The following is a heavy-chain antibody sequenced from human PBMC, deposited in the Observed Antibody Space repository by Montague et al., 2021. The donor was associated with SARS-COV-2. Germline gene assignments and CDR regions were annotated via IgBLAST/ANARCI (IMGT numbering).Heavy chain of an antibody. Sequence: SETLSLICTVSGDSTSCPNCYWGWTRQPPGKGLDWIGTIYNSGTTYYNPSLKSRLTISIDTSKNQFSLKLSSVTAADTAVYYCARHRNYGDHSLDNWFHPWGQGTLVTVSS. V-gene: IGHV4-39*01. D-gene: IGHD4-17*01. CDR3: ARHRNYGDHSLDNWFHP. J-gene: IGHJ5*02. CDR2: IYNSGTT. CDR1: GDSTSCPNCY.